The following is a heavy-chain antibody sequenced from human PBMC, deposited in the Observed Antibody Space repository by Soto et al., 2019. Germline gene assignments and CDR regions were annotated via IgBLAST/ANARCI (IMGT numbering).Heavy chain of an antibody. V-gene: IGHV3-23*01. D-gene: IGHD6-6*01. Sequence: PGGSLRLSCAASGLSFSSYAMSWVRQAPGKGLEWVSVVSGSGGNTYYADSVKGRFTISRDNSQNTLFLQMNSLRAEDTAVYYCAKGGAYSSSPFGDYWGQGTLVTVSS. J-gene: IGHJ4*02. CDR3: AKGGAYSSSPFGDY. CDR2: VSGSGGNT. CDR1: GLSFSSYA.